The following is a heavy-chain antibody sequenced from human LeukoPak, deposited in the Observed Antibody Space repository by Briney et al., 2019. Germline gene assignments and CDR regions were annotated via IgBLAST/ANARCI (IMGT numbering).Heavy chain of an antibody. D-gene: IGHD3-10*01. CDR2: IKHDGSEK. V-gene: IGHV3-7*01. CDR3: ARDDGSGSYYLYYYYGMDV. J-gene: IGHJ6*02. Sequence: PGGTLRLSCAASGFTFSSYWMSWVRQAPGKGLEWVANIKHDGSEKYYVDSVKGRFTISRDNAKNSLYLQMNSLRAEETAVYYCARDDGSGSYYLYYYYGMDVWGQGTTVTVSS. CDR1: GFTFSSYW.